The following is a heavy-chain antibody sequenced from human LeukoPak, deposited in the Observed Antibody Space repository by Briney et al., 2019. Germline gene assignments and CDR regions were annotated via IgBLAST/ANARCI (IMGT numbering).Heavy chain of an antibody. J-gene: IGHJ4*02. D-gene: IGHD4-23*01. CDR1: GFTFSSYA. CDR3: AKSPDYGGNQRNN. CDR2: ISGSGGST. V-gene: IGHV3-23*01. Sequence: GGSLRLSCAGSGFTFSSYAMSWVRQAPGKGLEWVSAISGSGGSTYYADSVKGRFTISRDNSKNTLYLQMNSLRAEDTAVYYCAKSPDYGGNQRNNWGQGTLVTVSS.